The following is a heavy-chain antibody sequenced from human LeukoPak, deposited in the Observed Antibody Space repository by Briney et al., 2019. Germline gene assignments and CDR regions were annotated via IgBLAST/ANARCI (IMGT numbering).Heavy chain of an antibody. V-gene: IGHV3-74*01. CDR3: ARDQRSGWLDP. J-gene: IGHJ5*02. D-gene: IGHD1-26*01. CDR1: GFTFSSYW. CDR2: INSDGRST. Sequence: GGSLRLSCAASGFTFSSYWMHWVRQTPGKGLVWVSRINSDGRSTTYADSVKGRFTISRHNSRNTFYLQMNSLRPEDTAVYYCARDQRSGWLDPWGQGTLVTVSS.